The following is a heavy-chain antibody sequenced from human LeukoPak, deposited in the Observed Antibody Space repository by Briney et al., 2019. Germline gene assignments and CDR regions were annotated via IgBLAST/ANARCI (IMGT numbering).Heavy chain of an antibody. D-gene: IGHD3-10*01. Sequence: PSETLSLTCTVSGGSISSYYWSWIRQPPGKGLEWIGYIYYSGSTNYNPSLKSRVTISVDTSKNQFSLKLSSVTAADTAVYYCARVRESRGSGSTPLDYYYYYMDVWGKGTTVTISS. CDR1: GGSISSYY. V-gene: IGHV4-59*12. J-gene: IGHJ6*03. CDR2: IYYSGST. CDR3: ARVRESRGSGSTPLDYYYYYMDV.